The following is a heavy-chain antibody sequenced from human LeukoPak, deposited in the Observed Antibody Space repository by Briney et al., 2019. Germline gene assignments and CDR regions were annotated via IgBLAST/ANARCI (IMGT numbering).Heavy chain of an antibody. CDR1: GGSLSSYY. Sequence: PSETLSLTCTVSGGSLSSYYWSWIRQPAGKGLEWIGRIYTSGSTNYNPSLKSRVTMSVDTSKNQFSLKLSSVTAADTAVYYCARDSRLWYSSGWYYFDYWGQGTLVTVSS. D-gene: IGHD6-19*01. J-gene: IGHJ4*02. V-gene: IGHV4-4*07. CDR3: ARDSRLWYSSGWYYFDY. CDR2: IYTSGST.